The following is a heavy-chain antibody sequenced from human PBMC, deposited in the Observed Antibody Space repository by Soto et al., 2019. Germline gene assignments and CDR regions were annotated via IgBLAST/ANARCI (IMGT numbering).Heavy chain of an antibody. D-gene: IGHD3-16*01. CDR1: GFTFSAYR. Sequence: EVNLVESGGGLVQPGGSVRLSCVASGFTFSAYRMNWVRQAPGKGLEWVSYIGTNGNPRYYADSVKGRFTISRDDAHNSLFLELDNLRADDTAVYSCATSLGHWRVYNGALDVWGQGTTVIVSS. V-gene: IGHV3-48*01. CDR3: ATSLGHWRVYNGALDV. J-gene: IGHJ6*02. CDR2: IGTNGNPR.